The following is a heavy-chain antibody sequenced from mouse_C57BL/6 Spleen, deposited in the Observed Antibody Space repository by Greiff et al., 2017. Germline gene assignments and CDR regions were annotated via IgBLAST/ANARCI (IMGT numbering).Heavy chain of an antibody. CDR1: GYTFTSYW. D-gene: IGHD1-1*01. J-gene: IGHJ2*01. V-gene: IGHV1-59*01. Sequence: QVQLQQPGAELVRPGTSVKLSCKASGYTFTSYWMHWVKQRPGQGLEWIGVIDPSDSYTNYNQKFKGKATLTVDTSSSTAYMQLSSLTSEDSAVYYCARGTTVGFDYWGQGTTLTVSS. CDR2: IDPSDSYT. CDR3: ARGTTVGFDY.